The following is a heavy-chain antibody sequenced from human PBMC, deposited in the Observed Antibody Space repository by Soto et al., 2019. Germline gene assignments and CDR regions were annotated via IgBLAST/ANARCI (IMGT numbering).Heavy chain of an antibody. D-gene: IGHD5-12*01. Sequence: QVQLVQSGAEVKKPGSSVKVSCKASGGTFSSYAISWVRQAPGQGLEWMGGIIPIFGTANYAQKFQGRVTMXAXEXXSTAYMALSSLRSEDTAVYYCASSVAKYYYYGMDVWGQGTTVTVSS. J-gene: IGHJ6*02. CDR3: ASSVAKYYYYGMDV. V-gene: IGHV1-69*12. CDR2: IIPIFGTA. CDR1: GGTFSSYA.